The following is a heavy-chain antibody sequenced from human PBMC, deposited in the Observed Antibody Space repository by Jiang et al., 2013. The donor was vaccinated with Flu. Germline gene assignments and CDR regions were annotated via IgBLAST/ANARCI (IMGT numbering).Heavy chain of an antibody. J-gene: IGHJ4*02. D-gene: IGHD3-10*01. CDR1: VAPSAVVVTT. V-gene: IGHV4-31*03. CDR3: ASIPITMVRGVRTAPGSFDY. CDR2: IYYSGST. Sequence: GLVKPSQTLPSPALSLVAPSAVVVTTGAGSASTRKGLEWIGYIYYSGSTYXNPSLKSRVTISVDTSKNQFSLKLSSVTAADTAVYYCASIPITMVRGVRTAPGSFDYWGQGTLVTVSS.